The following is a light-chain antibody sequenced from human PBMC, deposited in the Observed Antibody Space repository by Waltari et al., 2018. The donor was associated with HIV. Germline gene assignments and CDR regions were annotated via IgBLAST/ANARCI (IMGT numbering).Light chain of an antibody. V-gene: IGKV4-1*01. Sequence: DIVMTQSPDSLAVSLGARATLHCTSSRSIFYIRNYLAWYQQKPGQPPKVLIYWASTRAFGVPDRFSGSGSGTEFTLTISRVQADDVATYYCQQHYILRSTFGGGTKIEI. CDR3: QQHYILRST. J-gene: IGKJ4*01. CDR1: RSIFYIRNY. CDR2: WAS.